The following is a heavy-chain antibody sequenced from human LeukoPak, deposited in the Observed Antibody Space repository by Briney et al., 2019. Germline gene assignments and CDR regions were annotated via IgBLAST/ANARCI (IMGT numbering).Heavy chain of an antibody. J-gene: IGHJ6*02. V-gene: IGHV3-48*01. CDR2: ISSSSSTI. CDR3: ASGSDYDFWSGFSSYYGMDV. CDR1: GFTFSSYS. D-gene: IGHD3-3*01. Sequence: PGGSLRLSCAASGFTFSSYSMNWVRQAPGKGLEWVSYISSSSSTIYYADSVKGRFTISRDNSKNTLYLQMNSLRAEDTAVYYCASGSDYDFWSGFSSYYGMDVWGQGTTVTVSS.